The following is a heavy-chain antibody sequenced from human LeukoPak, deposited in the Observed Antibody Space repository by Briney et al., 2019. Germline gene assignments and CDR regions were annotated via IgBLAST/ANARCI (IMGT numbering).Heavy chain of an antibody. CDR2: IWYDGSNK. CDR1: GFTFSSYG. Sequence: GRSLRLSCAASGFTFSSYGMHWVRQAPGKGLEWVAVIWYDGSNKYYADSVKGRFTISRDNSKNTLYLQMNSLRAEDTAVYYCARGLRDSSGREYFQHWGQGTRVTISS. CDR3: ARGLRDSSGREYFQH. V-gene: IGHV3-33*01. J-gene: IGHJ1*01. D-gene: IGHD3-22*01.